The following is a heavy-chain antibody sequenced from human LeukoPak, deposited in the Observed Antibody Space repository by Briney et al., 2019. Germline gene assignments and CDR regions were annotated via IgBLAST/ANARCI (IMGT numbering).Heavy chain of an antibody. CDR2: IQYSGST. CDR3: ARAHPGDYSDFQFDY. Sequence: PSETLSLTCTVSGGSISSYYWSWIRQPPGKGLEWIGYIQYSGSTNYNPSLKSRVTISVDTSKNQFSLKLSSVTAADTAVYYCARAHPGDYSDFQFDYWGQGTLVTVSS. D-gene: IGHD4-11*01. V-gene: IGHV4-59*01. J-gene: IGHJ4*02. CDR1: GGSISSYY.